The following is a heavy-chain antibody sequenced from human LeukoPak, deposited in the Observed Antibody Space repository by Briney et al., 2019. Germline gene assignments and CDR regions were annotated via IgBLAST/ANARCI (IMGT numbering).Heavy chain of an antibody. CDR1: GFTFSSYG. CDR2: ISGSGGST. V-gene: IGHV3-23*01. D-gene: IGHD3-22*01. CDR3: AKDLEDYDSSGFDY. J-gene: IGHJ4*02. Sequence: GGTLRLSCAASGFTFSSYGMSWVRQAPGKGLEWASAISGSGGSTYYADSVKGRFTISRDSSKNTLYLQMNSLRAEDTAVYYCAKDLEDYDSSGFDYWGQGTLVTVSS.